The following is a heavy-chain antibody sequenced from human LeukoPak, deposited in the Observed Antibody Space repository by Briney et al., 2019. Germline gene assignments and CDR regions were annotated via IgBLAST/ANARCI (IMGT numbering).Heavy chain of an antibody. J-gene: IGHJ4*02. V-gene: IGHV3-20*04. D-gene: IGHD4-17*01. CDR2: INWNGGST. Sequence: GGSLRLSCAASGFTFDDYGMSWVRQAPGKGREWVSGINWNGGSTGYADSVKGRFTISRDNAKNSLYLQMNSLRAEDTALYYCARDGYGDYPPRFDYWGQGTLVTVSS. CDR3: ARDGYGDYPPRFDY. CDR1: GFTFDDYG.